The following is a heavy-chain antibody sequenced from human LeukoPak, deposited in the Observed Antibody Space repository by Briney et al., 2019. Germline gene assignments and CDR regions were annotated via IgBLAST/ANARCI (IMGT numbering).Heavy chain of an antibody. CDR2: ISSSGSTI. V-gene: IGHV3-11*04. CDR1: GFTFSDYY. D-gene: IGHD4-17*01. CDR3: ARENNDYGDLNSFDY. Sequence: PGGSLRLSCAASGFTFSDYYMSWIRQAPGKGLEWVSYISSSGSTIYYADSVKGRFTISRDNAKNSLYLQMNSLRAEDTAVYYCARENNDYGDLNSFDYWGQGTLVTVSS. J-gene: IGHJ4*02.